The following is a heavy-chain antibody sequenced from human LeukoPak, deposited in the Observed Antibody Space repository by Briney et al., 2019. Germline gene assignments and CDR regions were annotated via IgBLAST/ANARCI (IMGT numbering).Heavy chain of an antibody. CDR2: INPNSGGT. CDR1: GYTFTGYY. D-gene: IGHD3-3*01. V-gene: IGHV1-2*02. Sequence: ASVKVSCRASGYTFTGYYMHWVRLAPGQGREWMGWINPNSGGTNYAQKFQGRVTMTRDTSISTAYMELSRLRSDDTAVYYCARAPYYDFWSGQNWFDPWGQGTLVTVSS. J-gene: IGHJ5*02. CDR3: ARAPYYDFWSGQNWFDP.